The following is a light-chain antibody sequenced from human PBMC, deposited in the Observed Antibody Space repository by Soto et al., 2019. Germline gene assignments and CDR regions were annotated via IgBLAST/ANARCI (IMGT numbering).Light chain of an antibody. CDR2: GVS. CDR3: QQYNNWPPIT. V-gene: IGKV3-15*01. CDR1: QSVSSNY. Sequence: EIVLTQSPGTLSLSPGERATLSCRASQSVSSNYFAWYQQKPGQAPRLLIYGVSSRATGIPARFSGSGSGTEFTLTISSLQSEDFAVYYCQQYNNWPPITFGQGTRLEIK. J-gene: IGKJ5*01.